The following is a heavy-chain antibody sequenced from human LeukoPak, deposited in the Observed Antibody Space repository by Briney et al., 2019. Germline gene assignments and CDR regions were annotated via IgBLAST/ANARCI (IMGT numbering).Heavy chain of an antibody. J-gene: IGHJ4*02. Sequence: SETLSLTCTVSGGSISSSSDYWGWIRQPPGKGLEWIGSIYYSGNTYYNPSLKSRVTISVDTSKKQFSLKLSSVTAADTAVYYCASTPSGSSAWYYFDKWGQGTLVTVSS. D-gene: IGHD6-19*01. CDR3: ASTPSGSSAWYYFDK. V-gene: IGHV4-39*01. CDR1: GGSISSSSDY. CDR2: IYYSGNT.